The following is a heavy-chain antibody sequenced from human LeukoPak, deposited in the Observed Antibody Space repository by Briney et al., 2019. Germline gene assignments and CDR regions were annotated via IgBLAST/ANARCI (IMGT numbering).Heavy chain of an antibody. D-gene: IGHD4-17*01. CDR3: AKDAVTTVQLDY. CDR1: GFTFSSYG. CDR2: ISYDGSNK. Sequence: GGSLRLSCAASGFTFSSYGMHWVRQAPGKGLEWVAVISYDGSNKYYADSVKGRFTISRDNSKNTLYLQMNSLRAEDTAVYYCAKDAVTTVQLDYWGQGTLVTVSS. J-gene: IGHJ4*02. V-gene: IGHV3-30*18.